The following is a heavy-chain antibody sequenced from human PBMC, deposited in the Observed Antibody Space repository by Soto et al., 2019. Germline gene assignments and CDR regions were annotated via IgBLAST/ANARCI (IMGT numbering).Heavy chain of an antibody. Sequence: QVQLVESGGGVVQPGRSLRLSCAASGFTFSRYAMHWVRQAPGKGLEWVAVISYDGSNKYYADSVKGRFTISRDNSKNTLYLQMNSLRAEDTAVYYCARGPSSLTLFDYWGQGTLVTVSS. CDR1: GFTFSRYA. CDR3: ARGPSSLTLFDY. CDR2: ISYDGSNK. V-gene: IGHV3-30-3*01. J-gene: IGHJ4*02. D-gene: IGHD2-2*01.